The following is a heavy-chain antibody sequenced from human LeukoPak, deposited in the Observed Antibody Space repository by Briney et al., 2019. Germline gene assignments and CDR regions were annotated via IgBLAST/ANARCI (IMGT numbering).Heavy chain of an antibody. D-gene: IGHD6-13*01. Sequence: GGSLRLSCAASGLTFSSYAMSWVRQAPGKGLEWVSAISGSGGSTYYADSVKGRFTISRDNSKNTLYLQMNSLRAEDTAVYYCAKDLRGRYSSSWYYFDYWGQGTLVTVSS. CDR1: GLTFSSYA. V-gene: IGHV3-23*01. CDR3: AKDLRGRYSSSWYYFDY. J-gene: IGHJ4*02. CDR2: ISGSGGST.